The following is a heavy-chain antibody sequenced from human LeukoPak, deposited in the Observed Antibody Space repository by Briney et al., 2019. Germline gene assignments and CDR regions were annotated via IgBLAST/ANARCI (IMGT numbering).Heavy chain of an antibody. CDR1: GGSISSYY. D-gene: IGHD6-19*01. CDR2: IYYSGST. Sequence: SETLSLTCTVSGGSISSYYWSWIRQPPGTGLEWIGYIYYSGSTNYNPSLKSRVTISVDTSKNQFSLKLSSVTAADTAVYYCARGQAGRDAFDIWGQGTMVTVSS. V-gene: IGHV4-59*01. J-gene: IGHJ3*02. CDR3: ARGQAGRDAFDI.